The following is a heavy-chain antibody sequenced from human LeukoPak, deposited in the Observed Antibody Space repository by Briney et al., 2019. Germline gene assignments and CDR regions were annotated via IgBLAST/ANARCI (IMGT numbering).Heavy chain of an antibody. J-gene: IGHJ3*02. D-gene: IGHD3-22*01. Sequence: PSETLSLTCTVSGGSISSYYWSWIRQPAGKGLEWIGRIYTSGSTNYNPSLKSRVTISVDTSRNQFSLKLNSVTAAYTAVYYCAKSNGYGLIDIWGQGTMVTVSS. CDR1: GGSISSYY. V-gene: IGHV4-4*07. CDR3: AKSNGYGLIDI. CDR2: IYTSGST.